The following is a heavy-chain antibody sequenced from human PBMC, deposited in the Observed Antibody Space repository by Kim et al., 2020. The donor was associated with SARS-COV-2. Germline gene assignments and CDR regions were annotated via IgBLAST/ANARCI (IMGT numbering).Heavy chain of an antibody. D-gene: IGHD3-16*02. CDR1: GYTFTSYG. J-gene: IGHJ6*02. CDR2: ISAYNGNT. V-gene: IGHV1-18*01. Sequence: ASVKVSCKASGYTFTSYGISWVRQAPGQGLEWMGWISAYNGNTNYAQKLQGRVTMTTDTSTSTAYMELRSLRSDDTAVYYCARDRYRPIRSNRPDKSMDVWGQGTTVTVSS. CDR3: ARDRYRPIRSNRPDKSMDV.